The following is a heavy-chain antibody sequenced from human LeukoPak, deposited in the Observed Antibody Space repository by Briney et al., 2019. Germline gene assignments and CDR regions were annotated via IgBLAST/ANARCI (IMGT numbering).Heavy chain of an antibody. CDR1: GFIFSNYV. CDR2: IWSDGGDK. J-gene: IGHJ4*02. CDR3: AREAPFGSGSYDY. V-gene: IGHV3-33*01. Sequence: AGSSLRLSCAASGFIFSNYVMHWVRHAPGKGLEWVALIWSDGGDKYYADSVKGRFTISRDNSKNTLYLQMNSLRVEDTAVYHCAREAPFGSGSYDYWGQGTLVTVSS. D-gene: IGHD3-10*01.